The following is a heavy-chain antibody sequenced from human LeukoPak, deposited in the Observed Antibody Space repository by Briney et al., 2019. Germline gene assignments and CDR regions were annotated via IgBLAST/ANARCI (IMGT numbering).Heavy chain of an antibody. V-gene: IGHV3-73*01. CDR1: GFTFSGSA. Sequence: GGSLRLSCAASGFTFSGSAMHWVRQASGKGLEWVGRIRSKANRYATAYAASVKGRFTISRDDSKNTAYLQMNSLKTEDTAVYYCTRHDSSSFVYWGQGTLVTVSS. CDR3: TRHDSSSFVY. J-gene: IGHJ4*02. CDR2: IRSKANRYAT. D-gene: IGHD6-13*01.